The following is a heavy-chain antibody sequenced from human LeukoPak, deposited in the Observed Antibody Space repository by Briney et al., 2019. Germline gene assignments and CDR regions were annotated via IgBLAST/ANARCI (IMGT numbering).Heavy chain of an antibody. J-gene: IGHJ5*02. Sequence: ASVRASCKASGYTFTGYYMHWVRQAPGQGLEWMGWINPNSGGTNYAQKFQGRVTMTRDTSISTAYMELSRLRSDDTSVFHGEGGIRDSMISRRRWFDPWGQGTLVTVSS. V-gene: IGHV1-2*02. CDR2: INPNSGGT. CDR3: EGGIRDSMISRRRWFDP. D-gene: IGHD3-22*01. CDR1: GYTFTGYY.